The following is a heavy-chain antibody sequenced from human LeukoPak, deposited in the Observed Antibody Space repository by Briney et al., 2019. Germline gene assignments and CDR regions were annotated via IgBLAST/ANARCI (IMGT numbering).Heavy chain of an antibody. J-gene: IGHJ5*02. CDR2: INSDGSST. Sequence: PGGSLRLSCAASAFTFSSYWMHWVRQAPGKGLVWVSRINSDGSSTSYADSVKGRLTISRDHAKNSLYLQMNSLRAEDTAVYYCARDAYYYDSSGYYPNWFDPWGQGTLVTVSS. CDR1: AFTFSSYW. D-gene: IGHD3-22*01. CDR3: ARDAYYYDSSGYYPNWFDP. V-gene: IGHV3-74*01.